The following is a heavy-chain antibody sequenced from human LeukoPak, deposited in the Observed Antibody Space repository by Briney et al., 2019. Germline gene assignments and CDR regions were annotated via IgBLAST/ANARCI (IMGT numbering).Heavy chain of an antibody. CDR2: VNPSGGST. V-gene: IGHV1-46*01. D-gene: IGHD4-17*01. J-gene: IGHJ4*02. Sequence: ASVKVSFKASGYTFTSYYMHWVRQAPGQGLEWMGIVNPSGGSTNYAQKFQGRVTMTRDTSTSTVYMELSSLRSEDTAVYYRARGNPTNYGAYLYYFDYWGQGTLVTVSS. CDR1: GYTFTSYY. CDR3: ARGNPTNYGAYLYYFDY.